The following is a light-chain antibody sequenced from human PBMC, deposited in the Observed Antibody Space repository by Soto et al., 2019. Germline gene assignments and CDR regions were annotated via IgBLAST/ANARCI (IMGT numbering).Light chain of an antibody. J-gene: IGKJ3*01. V-gene: IGKV3-11*01. CDR2: GAS. CDR1: QSVRSNF. CDR3: QQRSNWPGT. Sequence: EIVLPQSPATLSLSPGERASLSCRASQSVRSNFLAWYQQKPGQAPRLLIYGASNRATGIPARFGGSGSGTDFTLTINSLEPEDFAVYYCQQRSNWPGTFGPGTKVDIK.